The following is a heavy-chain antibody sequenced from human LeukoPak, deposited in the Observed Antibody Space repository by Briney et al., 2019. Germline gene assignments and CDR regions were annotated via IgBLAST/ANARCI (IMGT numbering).Heavy chain of an antibody. Sequence: SETLSLTCTVSGGSISNYYWSWIRQHPGQGLEWIGYIYYSGSTYYNPSLKSRVTISVDTSKNQFSLKLSSVTAADPAVYYCAREDRDYVGYWGRGPLVTVSS. D-gene: IGHD3-16*02. J-gene: IGHJ4*02. CDR1: GGSISNYY. CDR2: IYYSGST. CDR3: AREDRDYVGY. V-gene: IGHV4-59*06.